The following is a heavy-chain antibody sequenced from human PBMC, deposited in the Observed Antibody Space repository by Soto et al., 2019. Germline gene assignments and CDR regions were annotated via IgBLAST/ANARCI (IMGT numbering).Heavy chain of an antibody. CDR3: WAVYEWLVRPFEI. Sequence: ASVKGSCKASGYTFTGYYMHWVRQAPGQGLEWMGWINPNSGGTNYAQKFQGRVTMTRDTSISTAYMELSRLRSDDTAVYYLWAVYEWLVRPFEIPAQRTMVPV. V-gene: IGHV1-2*02. CDR2: INPNSGGT. D-gene: IGHD6-19*01. J-gene: IGHJ3*02. CDR1: GYTFTGYY.